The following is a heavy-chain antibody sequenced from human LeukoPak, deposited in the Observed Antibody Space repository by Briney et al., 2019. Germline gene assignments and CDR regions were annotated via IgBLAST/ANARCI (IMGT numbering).Heavy chain of an antibody. J-gene: IGHJ4*02. CDR3: AISGYYYDSSGYYSDY. V-gene: IGHV1-69*05. Sequence: GASVKASCKASGGTFSSYAISWVRQAPGQGLEWMGGIIPIFGTANYAQKFQGRVTITTDESTSTAYMELSSLRSEDTAVYYCAISGYYYDSSGYYSDYWGQGTLVTVSS. CDR2: IIPIFGTA. D-gene: IGHD3-22*01. CDR1: GGTFSSYA.